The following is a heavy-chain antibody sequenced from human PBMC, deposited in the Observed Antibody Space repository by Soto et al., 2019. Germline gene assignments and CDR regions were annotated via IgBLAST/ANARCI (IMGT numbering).Heavy chain of an antibody. D-gene: IGHD3-9*01. CDR2: INHSGST. Sequence: QVQLQQWGAGLLKPSETLSLTCAVYGGSFSGYYWSWIRQPPGKGLEWIGEINHSGSTNYNPSLNSRVTISVETSKNQFSLKLSSVTAADTAVYYSARAPTYYDILTGIVNWGQGTLVTVSS. V-gene: IGHV4-34*01. J-gene: IGHJ4*02. CDR3: ARAPTYYDILTGIVN. CDR1: GGSFSGYY.